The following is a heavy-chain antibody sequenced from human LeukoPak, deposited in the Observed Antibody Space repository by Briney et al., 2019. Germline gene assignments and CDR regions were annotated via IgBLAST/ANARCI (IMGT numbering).Heavy chain of an antibody. D-gene: IGHD6-6*01. Sequence: PSETLSLTCTVSGGSIYSYYWSWIRQPPGKGLEWIGYIYYSGSTYYNPSLKSRVTISVDTSKNQFSLRLSSVTAADTAVYYCAKATRAWSSSPSRAYYHYYYMDVWGKGTTVTVSS. CDR1: GGSIYSYY. J-gene: IGHJ6*03. CDR2: IYYSGST. V-gene: IGHV4-59*12. CDR3: AKATRAWSSSPSRAYYHYYYMDV.